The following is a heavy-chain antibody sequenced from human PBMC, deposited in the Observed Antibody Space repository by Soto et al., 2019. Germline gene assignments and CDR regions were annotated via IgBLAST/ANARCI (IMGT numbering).Heavy chain of an antibody. CDR1: GYTFTSYY. CDR3: ARDSYDILTGYLYYYYGMDV. D-gene: IGHD3-9*01. J-gene: IGHJ6*02. Sequence: ASVKVSCKASGYTFTSYYMHWVRQAPGQGLEWMGIINPSGGSTSYAQKFQGRVTMTRDTSTSTVYMELSSLRSEDTAVYYCARDSYDILTGYLYYYYGMDVWGQGTTVTVSS. V-gene: IGHV1-46*01. CDR2: INPSGGST.